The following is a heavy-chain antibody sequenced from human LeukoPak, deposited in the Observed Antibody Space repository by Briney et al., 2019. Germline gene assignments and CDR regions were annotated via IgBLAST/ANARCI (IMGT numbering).Heavy chain of an antibody. Sequence: SVTVSCKASGGTFSSYAISWVRQAPGQGLEWMGRIIPILGIANYAQKFQGRVTITADKSTSTAYMELSSLRSEDTAVYYCARDRDIVATISSFDYWGQGTLVTVSS. CDR3: ARDRDIVATISSFDY. CDR1: GGTFSSYA. J-gene: IGHJ4*02. V-gene: IGHV1-69*04. CDR2: IIPILGIA. D-gene: IGHD5-12*01.